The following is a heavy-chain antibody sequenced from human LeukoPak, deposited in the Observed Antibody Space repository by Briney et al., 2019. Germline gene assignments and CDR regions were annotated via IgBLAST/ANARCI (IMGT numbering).Heavy chain of an antibody. Sequence: SVKVSCKASGGTFSSYAISWVRQAPGQGLEWMGGIIPIFGTANYAQKLQGRVTMTTDTPTSTAYMELRSLRSDDTAVYYCARDGWLVPAVLAFDIWGQGTMVTVSS. V-gene: IGHV1-69*05. D-gene: IGHD2-2*01. CDR2: IIPIFGTA. CDR3: ARDGWLVPAVLAFDI. J-gene: IGHJ3*02. CDR1: GGTFSSYA.